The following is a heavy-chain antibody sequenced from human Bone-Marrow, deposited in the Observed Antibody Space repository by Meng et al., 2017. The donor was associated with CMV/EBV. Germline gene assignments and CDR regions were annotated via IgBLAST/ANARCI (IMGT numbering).Heavy chain of an antibody. CDR2: INSDGSST. D-gene: IGHD3-3*01. V-gene: IGHV3-74*01. CDR1: GFTFSSSW. CDR3: ARVGGRSYDFWSGYPNTYYYYGMDV. Sequence: GGSLRLSCAASGFTFSSSWMHWVRQAPGKGLVWVSRINSDGSSTSYADSVKGRFTISRDNAKNTLYLQMNSLRAEDTAVYYCARVGGRSYDFWSGYPNTYYYYGMDVWGQGTTVTVSS. J-gene: IGHJ6*02.